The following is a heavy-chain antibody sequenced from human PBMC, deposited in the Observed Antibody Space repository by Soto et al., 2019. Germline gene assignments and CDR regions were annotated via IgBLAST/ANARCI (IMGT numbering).Heavy chain of an antibody. CDR3: ARAEGSSIWSWFDP. J-gene: IGHJ5*02. Sequence: ASVKVSCKASGYTFTDYYMHWVRQAPGQGLEWMGWINPNSGGTDYAQNFQGRIIMTRDTSISTAYMDLSRLTSDDTAVYYCARAEGSSIWSWFDPWGQGTLVTVSS. CDR2: INPNSGGT. D-gene: IGHD6-13*01. CDR1: GYTFTDYY. V-gene: IGHV1-2*02.